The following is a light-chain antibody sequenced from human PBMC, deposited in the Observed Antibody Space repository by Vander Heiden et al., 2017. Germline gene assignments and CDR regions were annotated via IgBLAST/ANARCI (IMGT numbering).Light chain of an antibody. Sequence: QSVLTQPPSVSGAPGQRVPIPCTGITSNIGAGYDVHWYQQVPGRAPKLLIYVDNNRPSGVPDRFSGSRSGTSASLAITGLQAEDEADYYCQSYDNSLRGWVFGGGTKLTVL. V-gene: IGLV1-40*01. CDR1: TSNIGAGYD. CDR3: QSYDNSLRGWV. CDR2: VDN. J-gene: IGLJ3*02.